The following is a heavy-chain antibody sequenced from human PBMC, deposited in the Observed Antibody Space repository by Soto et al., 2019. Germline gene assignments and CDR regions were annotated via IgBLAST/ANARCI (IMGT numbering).Heavy chain of an antibody. J-gene: IGHJ4*02. D-gene: IGHD2-21*02. CDR2: ISSSSSTI. CDR1: GLTFSSYS. CDR3: ARDLYCGGDCYEFYFDY. Sequence: EVQLVESGGGLVQPGGSLRLSCAASGLTFSSYSMNWVRQAPGKGLEWVSYISSSSSTIYYADSVKGRFTISRDNAKNSLYLQMNSLRDEDTAVYYCARDLYCGGDCYEFYFDYWGQGTLVTVSS. V-gene: IGHV3-48*02.